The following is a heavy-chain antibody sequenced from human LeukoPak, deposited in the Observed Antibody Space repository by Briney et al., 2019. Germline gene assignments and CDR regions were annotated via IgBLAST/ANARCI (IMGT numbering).Heavy chain of an antibody. CDR3: ARDDFEYSVHYGMDV. Sequence: NPSETLSLTCSVSGGSISAYYWSWIRQPAGKGLERIGRVYRTGNTNYNPSLQSRVTMSVDTSKNQISLRLRSVTAADTAVYFCARDDFEYSVHYGMDVWGQGTAVTVSS. D-gene: IGHD3-9*01. CDR1: GGSISAYY. J-gene: IGHJ6*02. CDR2: VYRTGNT. V-gene: IGHV4-4*07.